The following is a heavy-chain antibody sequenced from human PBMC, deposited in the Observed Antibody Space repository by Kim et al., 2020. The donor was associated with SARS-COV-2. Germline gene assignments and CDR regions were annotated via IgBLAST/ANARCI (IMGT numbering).Heavy chain of an antibody. CDR2: T. V-gene: IGHV4-39*01. J-gene: IGHJ2*01. CDR3: ARHLRNWYFDL. Sequence: TNNHPAIKGRVTISVETSKKQFSLRLSSVTAADAAVYYCARHLRNWYFDLWGRGTLVTVSS.